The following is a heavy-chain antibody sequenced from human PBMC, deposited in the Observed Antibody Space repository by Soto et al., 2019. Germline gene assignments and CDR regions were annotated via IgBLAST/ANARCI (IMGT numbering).Heavy chain of an antibody. D-gene: IGHD3-9*01. CDR3: ARETNDILTDYDHLSAFDV. V-gene: IGHV4-4*07. Sequence: KTSETLSLTCTVSGDSISTYHWSWIRQPAGKGLEWIGRLYSSGSTNYNPSLKSRVSMSLDTSKNQFSLRLSSVTAADTAVYYCARETNDILTDYDHLSAFDVWGQGTMVTVSS. CDR1: GDSISTYH. CDR2: LYSSGST. J-gene: IGHJ3*01.